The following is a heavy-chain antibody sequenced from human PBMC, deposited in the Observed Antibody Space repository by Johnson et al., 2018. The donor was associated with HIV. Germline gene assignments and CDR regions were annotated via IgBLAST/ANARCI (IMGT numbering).Heavy chain of an antibody. J-gene: IGHJ3*02. CDR2: ISYDGSNK. D-gene: IGHD1-26*01. Sequence: QVQLVESGGGVVQPGRSLRLSCAASGFTFSSYAMHWVRQAPGKGLAWVAVISYDGSNKYYADSVKGRFTISRDNSKNTRYLQMNSLIAEDTAVYHCAKDKARWELLAFDIWGQGTMVTVSS. CDR1: GFTFSSYA. V-gene: IGHV3-30-3*02. CDR3: AKDKARWELLAFDI.